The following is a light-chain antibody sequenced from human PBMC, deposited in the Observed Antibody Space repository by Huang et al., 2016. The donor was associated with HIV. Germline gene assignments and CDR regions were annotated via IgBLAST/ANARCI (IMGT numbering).Light chain of an antibody. CDR3: HQYTKWPSWT. V-gene: IGKV3-15*01. J-gene: IGKJ1*01. CDR2: GAS. Sequence: EIVMTQSPGTLTVSPGERATLSCRASQSVSSNLAWYQQKPGQTPRLLIYGASTRATGIPARFIGSGSVTEFTLTISSLQSEDFGVYYCHQYTKWPSWTFGQGTKVEIK. CDR1: QSVSSN.